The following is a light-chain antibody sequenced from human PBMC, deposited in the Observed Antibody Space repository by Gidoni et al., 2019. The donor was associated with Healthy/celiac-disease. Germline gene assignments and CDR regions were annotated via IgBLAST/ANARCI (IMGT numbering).Light chain of an antibody. J-gene: IGKJ3*01. CDR1: QSIISY. V-gene: IGKV1-39*01. CDR3: QQSYSTPRT. Sequence: DIQTTEPPSSLPASVGERVNITCRASQSIISYLNWYQQKPGKAPKLLIYAASSLQNRVPSRFSGSGSRTDFTLTISSLQPEEFATYYCQQSYSTPRTFGPGTKVDIK. CDR2: AAS.